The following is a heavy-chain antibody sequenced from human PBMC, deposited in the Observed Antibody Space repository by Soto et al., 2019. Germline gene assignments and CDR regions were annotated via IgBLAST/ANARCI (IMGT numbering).Heavy chain of an antibody. CDR3: AKDTAPGFYDANGHLDY. D-gene: IGHD2-8*01. Sequence: VQLVESGGGLVQPGGSRRLSCVVSGISFDDYAMHWVRQVPGKGLEWVSGINWDRGDIGYADSVKGRFTISRDNAKNSLYLQMNSLKTEDTALYYCAKDTAPGFYDANGHLDYWGQGTPVTVSS. J-gene: IGHJ4*02. CDR1: GISFDDYA. V-gene: IGHV3-9*01. CDR2: INWDRGDI.